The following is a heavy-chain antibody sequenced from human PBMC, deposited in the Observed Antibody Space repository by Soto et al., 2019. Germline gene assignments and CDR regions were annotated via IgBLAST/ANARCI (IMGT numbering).Heavy chain of an antibody. J-gene: IGHJ6*02. D-gene: IGHD2-8*01. Sequence: WGSLRLSCATSGFAFSSYAMSWVRQDPGKGLEWVPAISVSVGSTYYADSVKGRFTISRDNSKNALYLQMNSLRAEDTAVYYWADDGPDCTNGVCSPQGIEVWGHGTTVIVS. CDR1: GFAFSSYA. CDR3: ADDGPDCTNGVCSPQGIEV. CDR2: ISVSVGST. V-gene: IGHV3-23*01.